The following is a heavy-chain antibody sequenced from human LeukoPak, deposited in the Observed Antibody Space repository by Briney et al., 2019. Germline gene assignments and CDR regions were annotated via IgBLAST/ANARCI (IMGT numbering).Heavy chain of an antibody. CDR3: ARTKQAWFGEEAIDY. CDR2: ISSSSSYI. J-gene: IGHJ4*02. D-gene: IGHD3-10*01. CDR1: GFTFSSYS. V-gene: IGHV3-21*01. Sequence: GGSLRLSCAASGFTFSSYSMNWVRQAPGKGLEWVSSISSSSSYIYYADSVKGRFTISRDNAKNSLYLQMNSLRAEDTAVYYCARTKQAWFGEEAIDYWGQGTLVTVSS.